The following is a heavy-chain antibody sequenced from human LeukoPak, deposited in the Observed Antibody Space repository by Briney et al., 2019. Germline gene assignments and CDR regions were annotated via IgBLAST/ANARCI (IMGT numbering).Heavy chain of an antibody. CDR1: GFTFSSYG. D-gene: IGHD2-21*01. CDR3: ATDPGGGRWWALQH. V-gene: IGHV3-33*03. Sequence: PGGSLRLSCAASGFTFSSYGMHWVRQAPGKGLEWVAVIWYDGSKKVYADSVKGRFTISRDNSKNTLFLQVDSLTVEDTGVYYCATDPGGGRWWALQHWGQGTLATVSS. J-gene: IGHJ4*02. CDR2: IWYDGSKK.